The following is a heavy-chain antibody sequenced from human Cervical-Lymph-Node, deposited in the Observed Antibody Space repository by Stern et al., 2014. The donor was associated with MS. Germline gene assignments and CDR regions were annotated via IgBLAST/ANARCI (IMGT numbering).Heavy chain of an antibody. D-gene: IGHD6-19*01. Sequence: QLQLQESGPRLVKPPQTLSLTCNVSGASISSGGYYWSWIRQHPGKGLEYIGHVSDSWSTYHNPSLKSRVTMSVDTSKNQFSLNLNSVTAADTAVYYCARVEDQWLVIGPVIYWGRGTLVSVSS. CDR2: VSDSWST. V-gene: IGHV4-31*03. CDR3: ARVEDQWLVIGPVIY. J-gene: IGHJ4*02. CDR1: GASISSGGYY.